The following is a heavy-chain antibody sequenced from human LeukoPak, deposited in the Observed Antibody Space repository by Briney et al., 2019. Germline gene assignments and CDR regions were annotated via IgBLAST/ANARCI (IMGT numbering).Heavy chain of an antibody. V-gene: IGHV3-21*01. CDR2: ISSSSSYI. CDR3: ARVGGSITMVRGVIPYYFDY. D-gene: IGHD3-10*01. Sequence: GGSLRLSCAASGFTFSSYSMNWVRQAPGKGLEWVSSISSSSSYIYYADSVKGRFTISRDNAKNSLYLQMNSLRAEDTAVYYCARVGGSITMVRGVIPYYFDYWGQGTLATVSS. CDR1: GFTFSSYS. J-gene: IGHJ4*02.